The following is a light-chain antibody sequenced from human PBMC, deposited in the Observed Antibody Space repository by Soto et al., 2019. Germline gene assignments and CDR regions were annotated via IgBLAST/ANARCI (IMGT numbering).Light chain of an antibody. J-gene: IGKJ4*01. V-gene: IGKV3-11*01. Sequence: EIVLTQSPATLSLSPGERATLSCRASQSVGSYLAWYQQSLGQAPRLLIYDASNRATGVPARFSGSGSGTDFTLTISSLEPEDFAVYFCQQRRNWPLTFGGGTKVDI. CDR2: DAS. CDR1: QSVGSY. CDR3: QQRRNWPLT.